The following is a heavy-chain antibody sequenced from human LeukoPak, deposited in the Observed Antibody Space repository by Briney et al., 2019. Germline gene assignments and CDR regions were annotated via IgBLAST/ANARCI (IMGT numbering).Heavy chain of an antibody. CDR3: AKAPPYKYDSSAYYGY. CDR2: ISGSGGST. Sequence: GGSLRLSCAASGFTFSSYAMSLVRQAPGKGLEWVSAISGSGGSTYYADSVKGRFTISRDNSKNTLYLQMNSLRAEDTAVYYCAKAPPYKYDSSAYYGYWGQGTLVTVSS. J-gene: IGHJ4*02. V-gene: IGHV3-23*01. CDR1: GFTFSSYA. D-gene: IGHD3-22*01.